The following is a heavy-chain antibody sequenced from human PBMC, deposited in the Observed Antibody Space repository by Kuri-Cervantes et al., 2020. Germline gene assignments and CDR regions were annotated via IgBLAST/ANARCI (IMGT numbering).Heavy chain of an antibody. CDR1: GFTFSSYA. CDR3: ARGPYWGYQLLSGYYYYYGMDV. J-gene: IGHJ6*02. CDR2: ISYDGSNK. Sequence: SCKASGFTFSSYAMHWVRQAPGKGLEWVAVISYDGSNKYYADSVKGRFTISRDNSKNTLYLQMNSPRAEDTAVYYCARGPYWGYQLLSGYYYYYGMDVWGQGTTVTVSS. D-gene: IGHD2-2*01. V-gene: IGHV3-30-3*01.